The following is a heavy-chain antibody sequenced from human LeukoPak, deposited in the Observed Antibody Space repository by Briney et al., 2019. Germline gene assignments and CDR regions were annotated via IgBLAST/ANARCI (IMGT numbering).Heavy chain of an antibody. CDR2: ISSSSSTI. CDR3: ARGGQLVPIDY. Sequence: GGSLRLSCAASGFTFSSYSMNWVRQAPGKGLEWVSYISSSSSTIYYADSVKGRFTISRDNAKNSLYLQMNSLRAEDTAVYYCARGGQLVPIDYWGQGTLVTVSS. J-gene: IGHJ4*02. D-gene: IGHD6-6*01. CDR1: GFTFSSYS. V-gene: IGHV3-48*04.